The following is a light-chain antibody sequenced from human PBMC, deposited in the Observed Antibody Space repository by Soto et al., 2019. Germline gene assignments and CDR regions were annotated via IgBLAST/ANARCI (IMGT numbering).Light chain of an antibody. CDR3: QSYDTYNPYVV. Sequence: NFMLTQPHSVSESPGKTVTISCTRSSGSIASNYVQWYQQRPGSSPTTVIYEDDHRPSGVPDRFSGSIDSSSNSASLTISGLKTEDEADYYCQSYDTYNPYVVFGGGTKLTVL. CDR2: EDD. J-gene: IGLJ2*01. V-gene: IGLV6-57*01. CDR1: SGSIASNY.